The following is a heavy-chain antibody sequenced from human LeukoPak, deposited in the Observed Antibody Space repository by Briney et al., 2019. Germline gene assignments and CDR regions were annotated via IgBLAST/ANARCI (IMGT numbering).Heavy chain of an antibody. CDR2: IWYDGSNK. CDR3: ARDRNAVAGFDY. J-gene: IGHJ4*02. D-gene: IGHD6-19*01. Sequence: GGSLRLSCAASGFTFSSYGMHWVRQAPGKGLEWVAVIWYDGSNKYYADSVKGRFTISRDNSKNTPYLQMNSLRAEDTAVYYCARDRNAVAGFDYWGQGTLVTVSS. CDR1: GFTFSSYG. V-gene: IGHV3-33*01.